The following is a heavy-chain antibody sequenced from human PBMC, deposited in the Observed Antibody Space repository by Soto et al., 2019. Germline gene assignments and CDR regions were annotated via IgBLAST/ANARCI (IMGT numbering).Heavy chain of an antibody. J-gene: IGHJ6*02. CDR1: GYTFSNYG. V-gene: IGHV1-18*01. CDR2: ISGYNGNT. Sequence: ASVRVSCKTSGYTFSNYGINWVRQAPGQGLEWMGWISGYNGNTNYAQTVQGRVTMTTDTSTGTVYMELRSLKSDDTAIYYCSRFIMVGGWFDPNYYHGMDVWGQGTTVTVSS. D-gene: IGHD6-19*01. CDR3: SRFIMVGGWFDPNYYHGMDV.